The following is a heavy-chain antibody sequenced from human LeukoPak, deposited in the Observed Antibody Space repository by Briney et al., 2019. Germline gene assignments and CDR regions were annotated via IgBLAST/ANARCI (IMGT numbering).Heavy chain of an antibody. V-gene: IGHV4-59*01. Sequence: SETLSLTCSVSGASISTYYWSWIRQPPEKGLEWIGYIHYSGSTSYNPSLKSRVTMSVDTSNDQFSLKVSFVTAADTAVYYCARGGSSWYADYWGQGTLVTVSS. CDR1: GASISTYY. CDR3: ARGGSSWYADY. J-gene: IGHJ4*02. CDR2: IHYSGST. D-gene: IGHD6-13*01.